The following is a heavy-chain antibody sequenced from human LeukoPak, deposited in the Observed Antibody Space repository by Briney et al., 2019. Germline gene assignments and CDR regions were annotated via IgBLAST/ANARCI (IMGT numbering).Heavy chain of an antibody. CDR1: GYTFTSYA. CDR3: ATSGWVPYYYYGMDV. CDR2: INAGNGNT. V-gene: IGHV1-3*01. Sequence: ASVKVSCKASGYTFTSYAMHWVRQAPGQRLEWMGWINAGNGNTKYSQKFQGRVTITRDTSASTAYMELSSLRSEDTAVYYCATSGWVPYYYYGMDVWGQGTTVTVSS. D-gene: IGHD1-26*01. J-gene: IGHJ6*02.